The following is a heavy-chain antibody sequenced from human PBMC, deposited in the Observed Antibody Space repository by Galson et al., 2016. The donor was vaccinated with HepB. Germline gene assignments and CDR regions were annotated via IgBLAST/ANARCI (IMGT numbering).Heavy chain of an antibody. CDR3: ARGGSGGVDY. D-gene: IGHD3-10*01. J-gene: IGHJ4*02. CDR1: GFTFSVFW. Sequence: SLRLSCAASGFTFSVFWMSWVRQAPGKGLEWVANIKEDGSDKYYVDSVKGRFTLSRDNAKNSLFLQMTSLRAEDTAVYYCARGGSGGVDYWGQGTLVTVSS. CDR2: IKEDGSDK. V-gene: IGHV3-7*03.